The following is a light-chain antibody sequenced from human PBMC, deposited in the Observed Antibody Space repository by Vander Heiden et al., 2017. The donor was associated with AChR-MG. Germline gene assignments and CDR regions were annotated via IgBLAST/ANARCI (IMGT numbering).Light chain of an antibody. J-gene: IGLJ3*02. CDR2: TTK. CDR1: SSSIGSNT. CDR3: ASWDDGLNGWV. V-gene: IGLV1-44*01. Sequence: QSVLTQPPSASGTPGQRVIISCSGSSSSIGSNTVHWYQHLPGAAPKRLSYTTKQRPAGVPDRFSGSKSGTSAYLAISGLQSEEEAQYDWASWDDGLNGWVFGGGTKLTVL.